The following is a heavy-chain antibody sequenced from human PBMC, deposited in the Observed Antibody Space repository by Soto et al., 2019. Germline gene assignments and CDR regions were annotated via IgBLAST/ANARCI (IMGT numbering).Heavy chain of an antibody. CDR1: GGTFRNYT. J-gene: IGHJ4*02. CDR3: ARCPLVVLNYFES. CDR2: IFPLTDIP. V-gene: IGHV1-69*02. Sequence: QVQLVQSRTEVKKPGSSVKVSCKASGGTFRNYTINWVRQAPGQGLEWMGSIFPLTDIPDYAQNFQARLTISADKSTSTAYMEVSSLTSDDTAMYFCARCPLVVLNYFESWSQGTLVTVSS.